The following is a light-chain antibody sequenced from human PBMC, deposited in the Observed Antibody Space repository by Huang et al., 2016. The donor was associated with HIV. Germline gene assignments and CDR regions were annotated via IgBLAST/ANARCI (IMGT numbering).Light chain of an antibody. J-gene: IGKJ4*01. Sequence: EILLTQSPATLSVSPGDRATLSCGASHSVNSNLAWYQQRPGQAPRLLIYGASTRATGIPDRFSGGGSVTEFTLIISSLQSEDFAVYYCLQYNDWPRSFGGGTKVVIK. CDR1: HSVNSN. CDR2: GAS. CDR3: LQYNDWPRS. V-gene: IGKV3-15*01.